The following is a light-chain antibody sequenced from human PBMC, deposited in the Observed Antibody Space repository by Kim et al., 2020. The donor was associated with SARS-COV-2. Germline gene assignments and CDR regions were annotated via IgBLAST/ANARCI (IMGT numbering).Light chain of an antibody. V-gene: IGLV1-44*01. Sequence: GQTVTITCSGGISNVGSNTVNWFQQFPGTAPKLLTYNNFQRASGVPARFSASKSGTSASLAISGLQSDDEADYHCAAWDDSLTGYVFGSGNKVTVL. CDR3: AAWDDSLTGYV. J-gene: IGLJ1*01. CDR2: NNF. CDR1: ISNVGSNT.